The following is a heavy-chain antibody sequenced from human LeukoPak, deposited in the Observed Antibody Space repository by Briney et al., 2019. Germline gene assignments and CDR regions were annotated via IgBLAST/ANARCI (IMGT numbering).Heavy chain of an antibody. V-gene: IGHV5-51*01. CDR1: GYSFTSYW. CDR3: ARPISIAVAGPYYFDY. Sequence: GESLKISCKGSGYSFTSYWIAWVRQMPGKGLEWMGIIYPGDSDTRYSPSFQGQVTISADKSISTAYLQWSSLKASDTAMYYCARPISIAVAGPYYFDYWGQGTLVTVSS. D-gene: IGHD6-19*01. J-gene: IGHJ4*02. CDR2: IYPGDSDT.